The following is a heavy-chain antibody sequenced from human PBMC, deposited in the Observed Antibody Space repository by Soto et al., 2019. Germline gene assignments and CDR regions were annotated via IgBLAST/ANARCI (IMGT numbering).Heavy chain of an antibody. J-gene: IGHJ5*02. D-gene: IGHD6-13*01. CDR2: ISAYNGNT. CDR1: GYTFTSYG. Sequence: GASVKVSCKASGYTFTSYGISWVRQAPGQGLEWMGWISAYNGNTNYAQKLQGRVTMTTDTSTSTAYMELRSLRSDDTAVYYCARVGVDPGIAAAGMGSPWFDPWGKGTLVTVSS. CDR3: ARVGVDPGIAAAGMGSPWFDP. V-gene: IGHV1-18*01.